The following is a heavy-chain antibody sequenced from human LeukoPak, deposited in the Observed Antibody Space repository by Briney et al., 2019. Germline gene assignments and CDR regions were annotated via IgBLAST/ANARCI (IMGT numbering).Heavy chain of an antibody. CDR1: DGSISRYY. CDR2: IYTSGST. Sequence: SQTLSLTCPVSDGSISRYYWSWIRKPTGKGLEWIGRIYTSGSTNYNPSLKSRDTMSVDTSKNQFSLKLSSVTAADTAVYYWPRGYGGGSYGGQGTLVTVSS. J-gene: IGHJ4*02. D-gene: IGHD4-23*01. CDR3: PRGYGGGSY. V-gene: IGHV4-4*07.